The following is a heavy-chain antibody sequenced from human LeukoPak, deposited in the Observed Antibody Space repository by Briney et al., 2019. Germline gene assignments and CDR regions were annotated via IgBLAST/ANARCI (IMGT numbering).Heavy chain of an antibody. CDR2: IYTGGDT. J-gene: IGHJ3*01. CDR3: AGGATTVARGPIGL. CDR1: GFIFSLNY. V-gene: IGHV3-53*01. Sequence: GGSLRLSCAASGFIFSLNYMVWVRQVPGKGLEFVSVIYTGGDTHYADSVKGRFTGSRDNSKNTLYLQMNNVGADDTAVYYCAGGATTVARGPIGLWGRGTMVTVSS. D-gene: IGHD4-11*01.